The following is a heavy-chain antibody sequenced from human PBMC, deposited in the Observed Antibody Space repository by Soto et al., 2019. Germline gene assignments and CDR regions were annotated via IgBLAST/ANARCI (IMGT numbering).Heavy chain of an antibody. D-gene: IGHD6-13*01. CDR3: ASMPIAAAGHYYFDY. CDR1: GGSISSGGYY. Sequence: SETLSLTCTVSGGSISSGGYYWSWIRQHPGKGLEWIGYIYYSGSTYYNPSLKSRVTISVDTSKNQFSLKLSSVTAADTAVYYCASMPIAAAGHYYFDYWGQGTLVTVS. J-gene: IGHJ4*02. CDR2: IYYSGST. V-gene: IGHV4-31*03.